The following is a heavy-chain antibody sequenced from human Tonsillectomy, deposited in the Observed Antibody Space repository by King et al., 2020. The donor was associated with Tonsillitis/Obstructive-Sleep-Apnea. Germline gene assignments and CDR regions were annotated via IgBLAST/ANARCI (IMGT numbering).Heavy chain of an antibody. D-gene: IGHD3-16*01. J-gene: IGHJ5*01. CDR1: GGTFSSYA. CDR3: AREGPGRGTWGYNWFDS. CDR2: VIPILGIR. V-gene: IGHV1-69*04. Sequence: VQLVQSGAEVKKTGSSVKVSCKASGGTFSSYAISWVRQAPGQGLEWMGRVIPILGIRKSAQKFQGRVTISADKSTTTAYMELSSLRSEDTAVYYCAREGPGRGTWGYNWFDSWGQGTLVTVSS.